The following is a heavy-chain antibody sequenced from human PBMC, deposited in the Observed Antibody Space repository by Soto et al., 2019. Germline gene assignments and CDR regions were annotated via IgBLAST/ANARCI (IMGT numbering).Heavy chain of an antibody. CDR2: MNPNSGNT. V-gene: IGHV1-8*01. CDR3: ARGKRITMIVRLIAPNYYFDY. CDR1: GYTFTSYD. Sequence: GASVKVSCKASGYTFTSYDINWVRQATGQGLEWMGWMNPNSGNTGYAQKFQGRVTMTRNTSISTAYMELSSLRSEDTAVYYCARGKRITMIVRLIAPNYYFDYWGQGTLVTVSS. D-gene: IGHD3-22*01. J-gene: IGHJ4*02.